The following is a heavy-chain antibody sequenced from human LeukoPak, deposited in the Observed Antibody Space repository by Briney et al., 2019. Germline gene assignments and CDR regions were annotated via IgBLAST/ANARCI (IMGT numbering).Heavy chain of an antibody. Sequence: SETLSLTCTVSGGSISSSSYYWGWIRQPPGKGLEWIGSIYYSGYTYYNPSVESRVTISVDTSKNRFSLKLSSVTAADTAVYYCARAQSNQMATKIWGQGTLVTVSS. D-gene: IGHD5-24*01. V-gene: IGHV4-39*07. J-gene: IGHJ4*02. CDR3: ARAQSNQMATKI. CDR1: GGSISSSSYY. CDR2: IYYSGYT.